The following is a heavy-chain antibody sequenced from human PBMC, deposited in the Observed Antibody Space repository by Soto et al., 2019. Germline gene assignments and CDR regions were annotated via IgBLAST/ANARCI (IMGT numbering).Heavy chain of an antibody. CDR2: ISGHNGNT. Sequence: GASVKVSCKASGYSFTSYGIGWVRQAPGQGPEWMGWISGHNGNTNHPQSLQGRVTMTTDTSRNTAYMELRSLRSDDTAVYYCARHRFNYYDDTVYYYFDYWGQGTLVTVSS. V-gene: IGHV1-18*04. J-gene: IGHJ4*02. CDR1: GYSFTSYG. D-gene: IGHD3-22*01. CDR3: ARHRFNYYDDTVYYYFDY.